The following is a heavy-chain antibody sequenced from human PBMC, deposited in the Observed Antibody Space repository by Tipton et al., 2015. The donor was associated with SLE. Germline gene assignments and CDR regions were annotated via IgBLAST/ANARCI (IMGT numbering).Heavy chain of an antibody. CDR3: AREGGAVGATDY. Sequence: GSLRLSCAASGFTFSSYSMNWVRQAPGKGLEWVSAISGSGGSTYYADSVKGRFTISRDNAKNSLYLQMNSLRAEDTAVYYCAREGGAVGATDYWGQGTLVTVSS. J-gene: IGHJ4*02. CDR2: ISGSGGST. D-gene: IGHD1-26*01. V-gene: IGHV3-21*01. CDR1: GFTFSSYS.